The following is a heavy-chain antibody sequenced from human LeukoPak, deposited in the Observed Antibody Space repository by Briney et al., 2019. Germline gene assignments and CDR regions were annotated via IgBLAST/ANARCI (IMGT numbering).Heavy chain of an antibody. CDR3: ASPGTTLSTICYYYGMDV. CDR1: GYTFTSYD. J-gene: IGHJ6*02. V-gene: IGHV1-8*01. CDR2: MNPNSGNT. Sequence: ASVKVSCKASGYTFTSYDINWVRQATGQGLEWMGWMNPNSGNTGYAQKFQGRVTMTRDTSISTAYMELSRLRSDDTAVYYCASPGTTLSTICYYYGMDVWGQGTTVTVSS. D-gene: IGHD1-7*01.